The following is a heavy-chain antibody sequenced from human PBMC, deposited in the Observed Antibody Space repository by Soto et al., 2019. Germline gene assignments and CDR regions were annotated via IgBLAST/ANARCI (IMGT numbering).Heavy chain of an antibody. CDR3: ASSVYSSPQVFDY. Sequence: SETLSLTCAVYGGSFSGYYWSWIRQPPGKGLEWIGEINHSGSTNYNPSLKSRVTISVDTSKNQFSLKLSSVTAADTAVYYCASSVYSSPQVFDYWGQGTLVTVSS. CDR2: INHSGST. V-gene: IGHV4-34*01. CDR1: GGSFSGYY. J-gene: IGHJ4*02. D-gene: IGHD6-13*01.